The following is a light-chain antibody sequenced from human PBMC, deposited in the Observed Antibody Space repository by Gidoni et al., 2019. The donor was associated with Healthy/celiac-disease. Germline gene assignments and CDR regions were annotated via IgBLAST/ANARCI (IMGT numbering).Light chain of an antibody. V-gene: IGLV7-46*01. CDR2: DTS. Sequence: QAVVTQDPSLTVSPGGTVTLPCGSSTGAVTSGHYPYWFQQKPGQPPRTLIYDTSNKHSWTPARFSGSLLGGKAALTLSGAQPEDEAEYYCFLSYSGAVNWVFGGGTKLTVL. CDR3: FLSYSGAVNWV. CDR1: TGAVTSGHY. J-gene: IGLJ3*02.